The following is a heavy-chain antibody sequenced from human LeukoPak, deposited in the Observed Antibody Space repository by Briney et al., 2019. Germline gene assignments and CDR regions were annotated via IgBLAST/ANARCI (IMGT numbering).Heavy chain of an antibody. D-gene: IGHD6-19*01. V-gene: IGHV3-33*01. CDR2: IWYERSNK. CDR1: GFTFSSYG. Sequence: GGSLRLSCAASGFTFSSYGLHWVRQAPGKGLEWGAVIWYERSNKYYADSVKGRFTISRDNSKNTLYLQMNSLRAEGTAVYYCSRVPPYSRGLYRFDNWGQGTLVTVSS. CDR3: SRVPPYSRGLYRFDN. J-gene: IGHJ4*02.